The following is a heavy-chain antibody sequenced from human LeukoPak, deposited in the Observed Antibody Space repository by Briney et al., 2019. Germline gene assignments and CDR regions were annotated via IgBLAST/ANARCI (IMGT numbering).Heavy chain of an antibody. J-gene: IGHJ4*02. CDR2: IYHSGST. CDR1: GGSISSSNW. Sequence: TSGTLSLTCAVSGGSISSSNWWSWVRPPPGKGLEWIGQIYHSGSTNYNPSLKSRVTISVDKSNNQFSLKLSSVTAADTAVYYCARDGGGSDCWGQGTLVTVSS. CDR3: ARDGGGSDC. V-gene: IGHV4-4*02. D-gene: IGHD2-15*01.